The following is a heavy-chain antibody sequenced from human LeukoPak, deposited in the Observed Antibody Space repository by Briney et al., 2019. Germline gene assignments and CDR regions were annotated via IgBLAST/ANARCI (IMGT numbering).Heavy chain of an antibody. D-gene: IGHD4-17*01. CDR2: ISPTSGST. J-gene: IGHJ4*02. V-gene: IGHV1-46*01. Sequence: ASVTVSCKSSGYTFTSYYIHWVRQAPGQGLEWMGIISPTSGSTNYAQKFQGRITMTRDTSASTVYMELSSLRSDDTAMYYCARAAYGDCPRHWGQGTLVTVSS. CDR1: GYTFTSYY. CDR3: ARAAYGDCPRH.